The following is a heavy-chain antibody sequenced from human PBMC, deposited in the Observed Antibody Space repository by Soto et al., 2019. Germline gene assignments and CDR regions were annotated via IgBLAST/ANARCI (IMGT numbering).Heavy chain of an antibody. CDR1: GYTFTSYG. D-gene: IGHD3-22*01. CDR2: INGYNGNT. J-gene: IGHJ6*02. Sequence: QVQLVQSGAEVKKPGASVKVSCKASGYTFTSYGISWVRQAPGQGLEWMGWINGYNGNTNHAQKLQGRVTMSTDTSTITAYKELRSLITDDSAVFYCARLADDPYDDSGMDVWGQGTTVTVAS. V-gene: IGHV1-18*01. CDR3: ARLADDPYDDSGMDV.